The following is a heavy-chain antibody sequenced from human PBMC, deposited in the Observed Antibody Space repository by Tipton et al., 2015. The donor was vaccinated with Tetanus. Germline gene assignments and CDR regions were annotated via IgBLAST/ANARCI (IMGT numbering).Heavy chain of an antibody. CDR2: IYFQGSP. CDR3: ARHLYGYWFDP. Sequence: SGASISDKKYYWGWIRQAPGKGLERIASIYFQGSPYYSPSLKSRLTIDVDTSQNLFSLTLTSVTAADTAVYFCARHLYGYWFDPWGQGALVTVSS. J-gene: IGHJ5*02. V-gene: IGHV4-39*01. CDR1: GASISDKKYY. D-gene: IGHD3-10*01.